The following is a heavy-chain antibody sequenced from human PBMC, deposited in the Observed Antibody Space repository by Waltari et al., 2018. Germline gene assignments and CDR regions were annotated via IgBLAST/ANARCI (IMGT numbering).Heavy chain of an antibody. CDR3: AGGGGFLCDI. J-gene: IGHJ3*02. CDR1: GFTFSSLW. Sequence: EVQLVESGGGLVQPGGSLRLSCAVPGFTFSSLWMSWFRQAPGKGLEGVANIKQDGSEIYYVDSVKGRFTISRDNAKNSLYLQMNSLTTEDTVVYYCAGGGGFLCDIWGQGTLVTVSS. V-gene: IGHV3-7*01. D-gene: IGHD3-3*01. CDR2: IKQDGSEI.